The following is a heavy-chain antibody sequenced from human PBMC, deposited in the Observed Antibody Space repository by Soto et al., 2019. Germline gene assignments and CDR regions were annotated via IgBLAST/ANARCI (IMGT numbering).Heavy chain of an antibody. CDR1: CGSISSYY. CDR3: ARGRWEQRVGSDC. Sequence: QVQLQESGPGLVKPSETLSLTCTVSCGSISSYYWSWIRQPPVKGLEWIGYISYSGSTNYNPSLTSRVTRSADTSKNQVSLKLSSVTAADTAVDYCARGRWEQRVGSDCWGQGTLVTVSS. CDR2: ISYSGST. D-gene: IGHD1-26*01. J-gene: IGHJ4*02. V-gene: IGHV4-59*08.